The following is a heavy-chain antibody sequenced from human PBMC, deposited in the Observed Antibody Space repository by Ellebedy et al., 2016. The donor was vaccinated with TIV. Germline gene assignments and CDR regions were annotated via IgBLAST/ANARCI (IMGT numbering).Heavy chain of an antibody. CDR2: IQYDESEK. J-gene: IGHJ6*02. Sequence: PGGSLRLSCAASGFSFNSYAMHWARQAPGKGLEWVAFIQYDESEKYYADSVKGRFTISRDNSKNTLYLQMSSLRAEDTAAYFCAKDLTMAPPSHYGMDVWGQGTTVTVSS. V-gene: IGHV3-30*02. CDR1: GFSFNSYA. CDR3: AKDLTMAPPSHYGMDV. D-gene: IGHD5-24*01.